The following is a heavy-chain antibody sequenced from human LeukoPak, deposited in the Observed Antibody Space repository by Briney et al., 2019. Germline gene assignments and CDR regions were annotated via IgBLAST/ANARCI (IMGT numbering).Heavy chain of an antibody. CDR1: GASITSYF. D-gene: IGHD6-19*01. CDR2: IYYSGDT. V-gene: IGHV4-59*01. CDR3: ARGVAVAGTHFDY. Sequence: KPSETLSLTCTVSGASITSYFWSWIRQPPGKGLEWIGYIYYSGDTNNNPSLKSRVTISVDTSKNQFSLKLSSVTAADTAVYYCARGVAVAGTHFDYWGQGTLVTVSS. J-gene: IGHJ4*02.